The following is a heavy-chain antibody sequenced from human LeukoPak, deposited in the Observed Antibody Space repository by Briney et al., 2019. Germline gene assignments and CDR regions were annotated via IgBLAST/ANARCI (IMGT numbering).Heavy chain of an antibody. V-gene: IGHV3-53*01. CDR1: GFTFSAYW. CDR2: IYSGGST. Sequence: GGSLRLSCAASGFTFSAYWMSWVRQAPGKGLEWVSVIYSGGSTYYAASVKGRFTISRDNSKNTLYLQMNSLRAEDTAVYYCARGSGPFDYWGQGTLVTVSS. J-gene: IGHJ4*02. CDR3: ARGSGPFDY.